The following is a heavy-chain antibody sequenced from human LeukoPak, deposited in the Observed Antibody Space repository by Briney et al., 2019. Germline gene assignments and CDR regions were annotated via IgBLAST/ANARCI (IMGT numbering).Heavy chain of an antibody. Sequence: GGSLRLSCAASGFTFSSYAMSWVRQAPGKGLEWVSAISGSGGNTFYAGSVKGRFTISRDNSKNTLYLQMNSLGAEDTAVYYCAKDLGRKEVAGSFDYWGQGTLVTVSS. CDR1: GFTFSSYA. CDR2: ISGSGGNT. J-gene: IGHJ4*02. D-gene: IGHD6-19*01. V-gene: IGHV3-23*01. CDR3: AKDLGRKEVAGSFDY.